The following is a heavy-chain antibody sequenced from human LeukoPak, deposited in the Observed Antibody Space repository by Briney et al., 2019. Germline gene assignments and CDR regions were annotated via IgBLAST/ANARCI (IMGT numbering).Heavy chain of an antibody. CDR1: GFTFDDYA. Sequence: PGGSLRLSCAASGFTFDDYAMHWVRQAPGKGLEWVSGISWNSGSIGYADSVKGRFTISRDNAKNSLYLQMNSLRAEDTALYYCAKVSRGYSYYYFDYWGQGTLVTVSS. D-gene: IGHD5-18*01. CDR2: ISWNSGSI. V-gene: IGHV3-9*01. J-gene: IGHJ4*02. CDR3: AKVSRGYSYYYFDY.